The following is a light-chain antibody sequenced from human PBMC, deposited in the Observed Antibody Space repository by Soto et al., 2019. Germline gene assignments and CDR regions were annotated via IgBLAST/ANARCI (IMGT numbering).Light chain of an antibody. V-gene: IGKV3-20*01. CDR1: QSVSSSY. CDR3: QQYGNSPWT. Sequence: EIGLTQSPATLSLSEGERATLCCRASQSVSSSYLAWYQQKPSQAPRLXIYDASSRATGIPDRFSGSGSGTDFTLTISRLEPEDFAVYYCQQYGNSPWTFGQGTKVDIK. J-gene: IGKJ1*01. CDR2: DAS.